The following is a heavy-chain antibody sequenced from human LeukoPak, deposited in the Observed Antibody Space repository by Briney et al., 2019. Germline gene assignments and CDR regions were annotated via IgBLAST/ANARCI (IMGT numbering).Heavy chain of an antibody. J-gene: IGHJ4*02. CDR2: IKQDGSEK. D-gene: IGHD3-16*02. Sequence: PGGSLRLSCAASGFTFSSYWMSWVRQAPGKGLEWVANIKQDGSEKYYVDSVKGRFTISRDNAKNSLYLQMNGLRAEDTAVYYCARPQYYDYVWGSYRPAYFDYWGQGTLVTVSS. V-gene: IGHV3-7*01. CDR3: ARPQYYDYVWGSYRPAYFDY. CDR1: GFTFSSYW.